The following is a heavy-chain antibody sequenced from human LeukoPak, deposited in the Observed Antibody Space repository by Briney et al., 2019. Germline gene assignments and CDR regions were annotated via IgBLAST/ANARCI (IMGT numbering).Heavy chain of an antibody. D-gene: IGHD5-12*01. CDR1: GGSISSGDYY. Sequence: SETLSLTCTVSGGSISSGDYYWSWIRQPPGKGLEWIGYIYYSGSTYYNPSLKSRVTISVDTSKNQFSLKLSSVTAADTAVYYCARGGTGWLRPLGYYYYGMDVWGQGTTVTVSS. CDR3: ARGGTGWLRPLGYYYYGMDV. J-gene: IGHJ6*02. V-gene: IGHV4-30-4*01. CDR2: IYYSGST.